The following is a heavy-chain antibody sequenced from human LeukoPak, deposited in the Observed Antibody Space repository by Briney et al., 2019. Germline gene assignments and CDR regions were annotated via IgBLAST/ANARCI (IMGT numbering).Heavy chain of an antibody. D-gene: IGHD2-15*01. CDR1: GFTFSSYS. V-gene: IGHV3-21*01. Sequence: GGSLRLSCAASGFTFSSYSMNWVRQAPGKGLEWVSSISSSSSYIYYADSVKGRFTITRENAKNSLYLQMNSLRAEDTAVYYCARRYCSGGSCYSLYDYYGMDVWGQGTTVTVSS. J-gene: IGHJ6*02. CDR2: ISSSSSYI. CDR3: ARRYCSGGSCYSLYDYYGMDV.